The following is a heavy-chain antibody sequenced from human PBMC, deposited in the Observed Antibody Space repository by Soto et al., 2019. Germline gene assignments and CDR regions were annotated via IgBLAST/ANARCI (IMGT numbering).Heavy chain of an antibody. J-gene: IGHJ4*02. CDR2: IYYSGST. D-gene: IGHD4-17*01. CDR3: ARGEGATVTIDY. CDR1: GGSISSGGSY. Sequence: SETLSLTCTVSGGSISSGGSYWSWIRQHPGKGLEWIAYIYYSGSTHYNPSLKSRVAISIDTSKNQFSLKLSSVTAADTAVYFCARGEGATVTIDYWGQGTLVTVSS. V-gene: IGHV4-31*03.